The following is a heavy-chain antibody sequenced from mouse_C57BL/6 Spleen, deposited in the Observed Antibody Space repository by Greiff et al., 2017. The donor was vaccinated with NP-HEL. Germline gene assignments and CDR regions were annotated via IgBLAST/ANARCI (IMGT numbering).Heavy chain of an antibody. J-gene: IGHJ1*03. CDR3: AKREGYYYGSSYGWYFDV. V-gene: IGHV2-9*01. Sequence: VQLVESGPGLVAPSQSLSITCTVSGFSLTSYGVDWVRQPPGKGLEWLGVIWGGGSTNYNSALMSRLSISKDNSKSQVFLKMNSLQTDDTAMYYCAKREGYYYGSSYGWYFDVWGTGTTVTVSS. CDR2: IWGGGST. CDR1: GFSLTSYG. D-gene: IGHD1-1*01.